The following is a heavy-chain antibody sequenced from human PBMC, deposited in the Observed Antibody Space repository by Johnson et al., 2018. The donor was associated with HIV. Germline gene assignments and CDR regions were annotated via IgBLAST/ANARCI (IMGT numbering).Heavy chain of an antibody. CDR3: VRHLPTYVSAFHI. V-gene: IGHV3-66*04. D-gene: IGHD3-10*02. Sequence: VQLMESGGGLVQSGGSLRLSCGASGFSVSNNYMNWVRQAPGKGLEWVSVLYSGGNTYYADSVRGRFTISRDNSKNTLYLQMSSLRAEDTATYYCVRHLPTYVSAFHIWGQGTMVTVSS. CDR1: GFSVSNNY. CDR2: LYSGGNT. J-gene: IGHJ3*02.